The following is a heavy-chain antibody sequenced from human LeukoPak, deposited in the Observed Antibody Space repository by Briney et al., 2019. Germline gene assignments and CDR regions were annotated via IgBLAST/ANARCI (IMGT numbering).Heavy chain of an antibody. CDR2: INSDGSST. J-gene: IGHJ1*01. CDR3: ARDPRAIAVAGNEYFQH. V-gene: IGHV3-74*01. Sequence: GGSLRLSCAASGFTFSSYWMHWVRQASGKGLVWVSRINSDGSSTTYADCVKGRFTISRDNAKNTLYLQMNSLRAEDTAVYYCARDPRAIAVAGNEYFQHWGQGTLVTVSS. CDR1: GFTFSSYW. D-gene: IGHD6-19*01.